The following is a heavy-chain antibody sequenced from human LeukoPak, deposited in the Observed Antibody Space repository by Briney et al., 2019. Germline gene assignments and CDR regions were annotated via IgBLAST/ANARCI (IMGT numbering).Heavy chain of an antibody. CDR1: GGSIRRYY. Sequence: SETLSLTCTVSGGSIRRYYWSWIRQPPGKGLEWIGYIYYSGSTKYNPSLKSRVTISVDTSKNQFSLNVSSVTAADTAVYYCARHDSVVYYGMDVWGQGTTVTVSS. D-gene: IGHD2-21*02. CDR3: ARHDSVVYYGMDV. J-gene: IGHJ6*02. CDR2: IYYSGST. V-gene: IGHV4-59*08.